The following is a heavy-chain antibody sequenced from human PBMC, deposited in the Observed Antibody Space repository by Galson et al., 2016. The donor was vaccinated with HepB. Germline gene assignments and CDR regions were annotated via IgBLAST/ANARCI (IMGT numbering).Heavy chain of an antibody. CDR2: ISYDGSNK. D-gene: IGHD6-19*01. V-gene: IGHV3-30*18. CDR3: AKNLLYSSAYRHDRGYYGMDV. J-gene: IGHJ6*02. Sequence: GFTFSSYGMHWVRQAPGKGLEWVAVISYDGSNKYYADSVKGRFSISRDNSKNTLYLQMNSLRADDTAVYYCAKNLLYSSAYRHDRGYYGMDVWGQGTTVTVSS. CDR1: GFTFSSYG.